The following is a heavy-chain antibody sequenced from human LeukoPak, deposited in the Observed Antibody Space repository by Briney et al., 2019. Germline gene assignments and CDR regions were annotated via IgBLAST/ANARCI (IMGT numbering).Heavy chain of an antibody. Sequence: SETLSLTCTVSGGSISSYYWTWIRQPPGKGLEWIGYIYSSGSTNYNPSLKSRVTISLDTSKNQFSLKLSSVTAADTAVYYCARRGTGWSFDYWGQGALVTVSS. J-gene: IGHJ4*02. CDR1: GGSISSYY. D-gene: IGHD6-19*01. CDR3: ARRGTGWSFDY. V-gene: IGHV4-59*08. CDR2: IYSSGST.